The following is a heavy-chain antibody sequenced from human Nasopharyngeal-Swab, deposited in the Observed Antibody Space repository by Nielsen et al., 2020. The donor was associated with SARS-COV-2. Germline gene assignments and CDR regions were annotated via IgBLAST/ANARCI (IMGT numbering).Heavy chain of an antibody. V-gene: IGHV3-23*01. J-gene: IGHJ4*02. CDR1: GFTFSSYA. CDR3: AKQLLWFGELLDMFDY. D-gene: IGHD3-10*01. Sequence: GGSLRLSRAASGFTFSSYAMSWVRQAPGKGLEWVSAISGSGGSTYYADSVKGRFTISRDNSKNTLYLQMNSLRAEDTAVYYCAKQLLWFGELLDMFDYWGQGTLVTVSS. CDR2: ISGSGGST.